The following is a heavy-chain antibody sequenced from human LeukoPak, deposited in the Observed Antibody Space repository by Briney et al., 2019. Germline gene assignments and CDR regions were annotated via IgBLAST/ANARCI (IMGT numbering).Heavy chain of an antibody. CDR2: VYYSGNT. J-gene: IGHJ3*02. CDR3: ARRNDFGI. V-gene: IGHV4-59*08. CDR1: GGSISGEH. Sequence: PSETLSLTCTVSGGSISGEHWNWIRQPPAKGLEWIGYVYYSGNTNYNPSLKSRVTISIDTSKNQFSLKLSSVTAADTAVYYCARRNDFGIWGQGTMVSVSS.